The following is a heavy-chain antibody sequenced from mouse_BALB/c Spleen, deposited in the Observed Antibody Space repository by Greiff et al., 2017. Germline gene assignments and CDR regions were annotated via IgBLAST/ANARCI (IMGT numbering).Heavy chain of an antibody. CDR1: GFTFSSFG. CDR3: ARDGNLAWFAY. V-gene: IGHV5-17*02. CDR2: ISSGSSTI. D-gene: IGHD2-1*01. J-gene: IGHJ3*01. Sequence: EVMLVESGGGLVQPGGSRKLSCAASGFTFSSFGMHWVRQAPEKGLEWVAYISSGSSTIYYADTVKGRFTISRDNPKNTLFLQMTSLRSEDTAMYYCARDGNLAWFAYWGQGTLVTVSA.